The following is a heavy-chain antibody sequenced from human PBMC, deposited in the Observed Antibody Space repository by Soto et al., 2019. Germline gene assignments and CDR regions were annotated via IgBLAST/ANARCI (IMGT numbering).Heavy chain of an antibody. D-gene: IGHD6-6*01. J-gene: IGHJ5*02. V-gene: IGHV1-69*06. Sequence: SVKVSCKASGGTFSSYAISWVRQAPGQGLEWMGGIIPIFGTANYAQKFQGRVTITADKSTSTAYMELSSLRSEDTAVYYCASLVPYSSSYLWFDPWGQGTLVTVSS. CDR2: IIPIFGTA. CDR3: ASLVPYSSSYLWFDP. CDR1: GGTFSSYA.